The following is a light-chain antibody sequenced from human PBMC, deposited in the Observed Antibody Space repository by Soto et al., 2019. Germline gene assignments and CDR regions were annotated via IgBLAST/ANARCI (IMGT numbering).Light chain of an antibody. V-gene: IGKV1-5*01. CDR2: DAS. CDR3: LQYSSHSWT. J-gene: IGKJ1*01. Sequence: DIQMTQPPSSLSPSVGDRVTITCRASRSISDWLAWYQQKPGKAPELLIFDASNLKSGVSSRFSGSGSGTEFTLTISRLQPDDVATYYCLQYSSHSWTFGQGTKVDIK. CDR1: RSISDW.